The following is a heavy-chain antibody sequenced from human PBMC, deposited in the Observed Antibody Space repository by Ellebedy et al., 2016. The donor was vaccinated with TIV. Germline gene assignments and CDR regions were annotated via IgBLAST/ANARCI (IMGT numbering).Heavy chain of an antibody. V-gene: IGHV3-23*01. CDR3: AKGRGGGSDSSAPRYYFDY. D-gene: IGHD3-22*01. CDR1: GFTFSSYA. Sequence: PGGSLRLSCAASGFTFSSYAMSWVRQAPGKGLEWVSAISGSGGSTYYADSVKGRFTISRDNSMNTLYVQMNSLRAEDTAVYYCAKGRGGGSDSSAPRYYFDYWGLGTLVTVSS. J-gene: IGHJ4*02. CDR2: ISGSGGST.